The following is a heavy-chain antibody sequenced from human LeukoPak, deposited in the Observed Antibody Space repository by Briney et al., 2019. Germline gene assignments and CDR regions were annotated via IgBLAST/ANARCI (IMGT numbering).Heavy chain of an antibody. CDR1: GYSFTSYW. CDR3: AGSMGTYYYDRSGTGAFDI. V-gene: IGHV5-51*01. CDR2: IYPGDSDT. D-gene: IGHD3-22*01. J-gene: IGHJ3*02. Sequence: GESLKISCKGSGYSFTSYWIGWVRQMPGKCLQWMGIIYPGDSDTRYSPSFQGQVAISADKSISTAYLQWSSLKASDTAMYYCAGSMGTYYYDRSGTGAFDIWGQGTMVTVSS.